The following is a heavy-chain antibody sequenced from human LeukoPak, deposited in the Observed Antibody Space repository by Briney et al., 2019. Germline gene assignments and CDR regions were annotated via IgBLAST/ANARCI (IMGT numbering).Heavy chain of an antibody. V-gene: IGHV1-2*02. CDR2: INPNSGGT. Sequence: ASVKVSCKASGYTFSGCYIHWVRQGPGQGLEWMGWINPNSGGTNYAQKFQGRVTMTRDTSISTAYMELSRLRSDDTAVYYCAREEGVDYYYYMDVWGKGTTVTVSS. J-gene: IGHJ6*03. D-gene: IGHD3-3*01. CDR1: GYTFSGCY. CDR3: AREEGVDYYYYMDV.